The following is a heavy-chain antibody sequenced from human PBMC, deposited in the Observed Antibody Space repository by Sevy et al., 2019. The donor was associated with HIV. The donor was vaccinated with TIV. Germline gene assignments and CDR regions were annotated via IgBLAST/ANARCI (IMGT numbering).Heavy chain of an antibody. D-gene: IGHD1-26*01. CDR1: GGSISSYY. CDR3: AGNIVGALSGYYGMDV. J-gene: IGHJ6*02. CDR2: IYYSGST. Sequence: SETLSLTCTVSGGSISSYYWSWIRQPPWKGLEWIGYIYYSGSTNYNPSLKSRVTISVDTSKNQCSLKLGSVTAADTAVYYWAGNIVGALSGYYGMDVWGQGTTVNVSS. V-gene: IGHV4-59*01.